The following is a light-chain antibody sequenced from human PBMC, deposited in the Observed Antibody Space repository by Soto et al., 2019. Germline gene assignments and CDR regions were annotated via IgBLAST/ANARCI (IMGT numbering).Light chain of an antibody. Sequence: EIVMTQSPATLSVSPGERATLSCRPSQSVSSNLVWYQQKPGQAPGLLIYGASTRATGIPARFSGSGSGTEFTLTISSLQSEDFAVYYCQQYNNWPFTFGGGTKVDIK. J-gene: IGKJ4*01. V-gene: IGKV3-15*01. CDR2: GAS. CDR3: QQYNNWPFT. CDR1: QSVSSN.